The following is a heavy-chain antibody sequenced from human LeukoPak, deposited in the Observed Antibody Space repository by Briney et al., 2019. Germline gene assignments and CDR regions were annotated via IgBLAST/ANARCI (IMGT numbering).Heavy chain of an antibody. CDR1: GGSISSSSYY. Sequence: SETLSLTCTVSGGSISSSSYYWGWIRQPPGKGLEWIGSIYYSGSTYYNPSLKSRVTISVDTSKNQFSLKLSSVTAADTAVYYCARRGLAVAGDAFDIWGQGTMVTVSS. CDR2: IYYSGST. CDR3: ARRGLAVAGDAFDI. D-gene: IGHD6-19*01. J-gene: IGHJ3*02. V-gene: IGHV4-39*07.